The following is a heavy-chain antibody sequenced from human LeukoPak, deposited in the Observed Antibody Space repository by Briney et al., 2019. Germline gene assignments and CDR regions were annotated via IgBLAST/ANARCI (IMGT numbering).Heavy chain of an antibody. V-gene: IGHV4-39*02. J-gene: IGHJ1*01. CDR3: ARRRYYDSTGYLD. CDR2: IDYIGST. D-gene: IGHD3-22*01. Sequence: TSETLSPTCTISGGFISSSSYYWGWIRQPPGKGLEWIGDIDYIGSTYYNASLKSRVSISIDTSNNHFSLKLSSVTAADTALYYCARRRYYDSTGYLDWGQGTLVTVSS. CDR1: GGFISSSSYY.